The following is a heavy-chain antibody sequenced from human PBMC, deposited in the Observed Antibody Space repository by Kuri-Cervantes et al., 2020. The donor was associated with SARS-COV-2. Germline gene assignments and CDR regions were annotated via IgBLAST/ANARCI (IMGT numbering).Heavy chain of an antibody. J-gene: IGHJ4*02. CDR3: AKGPIVVVITYFDY. D-gene: IGHD3-22*01. CDR2: IGPSGTTK. V-gene: IGHV3-11*01. Sequence: GESLKISCTASGFIFSDYYMTWIRQAPGKGLEWVSNIGPSGTTKYYADSVKGRFTISRDNSKNTLYLQMNSLRAEDTAVYYCAKGPIVVVITYFDYWGQGTLVTVSS. CDR1: GFIFSDYY.